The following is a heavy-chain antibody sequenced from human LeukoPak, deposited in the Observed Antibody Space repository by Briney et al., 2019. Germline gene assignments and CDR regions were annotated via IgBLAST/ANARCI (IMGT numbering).Heavy chain of an antibody. Sequence: PGGSLRLSCAASGFTFSSNHMSWVRQAPGKGLEWVSVIYSDGRTNYADSVKGRFTISRDNSKNTVFLQMNSLRAEDTAVYYCYGSGTYWGQGTLVTVSS. CDR1: GFTFSSNH. CDR3: YGSGTY. V-gene: IGHV3-53*01. D-gene: IGHD3-10*01. CDR2: IYSDGRT. J-gene: IGHJ4*02.